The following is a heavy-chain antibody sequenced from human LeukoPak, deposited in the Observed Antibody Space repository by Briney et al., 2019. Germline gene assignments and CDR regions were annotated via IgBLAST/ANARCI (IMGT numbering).Heavy chain of an antibody. D-gene: IGHD5-24*01. CDR1: GSSISSSNW. J-gene: IGHJ4*02. CDR2: IYHSGST. Sequence: SGTLSLTCAVSGSSISSSNWWSWVRQPPGKGLEWIGEIYHSGSTNYNPSLKSRVTISVDTSKNQFSLKLSSVTAADTAVYYCARVTRDGYNPEAFDYWGQGTLVTVSS. CDR3: ARVTRDGYNPEAFDY. V-gene: IGHV4-4*02.